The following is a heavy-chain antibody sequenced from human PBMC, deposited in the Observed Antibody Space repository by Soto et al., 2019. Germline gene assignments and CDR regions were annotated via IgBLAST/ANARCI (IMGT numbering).Heavy chain of an antibody. CDR2: IYDSGTT. Sequence: QVQLQESGPGLVKPSQTLSLTCTVSGGSISSGGYYWSWIRQHPGKGLEWFGYIYDSGTTYYSPSLKSRVTISVDASKNQFSLKLSSVTAADTAVYYCARGRFGGAVATIMGFDPWGQGTLLTVSS. D-gene: IGHD5-12*01. J-gene: IGHJ5*02. V-gene: IGHV4-31*03. CDR1: GGSISSGGYY. CDR3: ARGRFGGAVATIMGFDP.